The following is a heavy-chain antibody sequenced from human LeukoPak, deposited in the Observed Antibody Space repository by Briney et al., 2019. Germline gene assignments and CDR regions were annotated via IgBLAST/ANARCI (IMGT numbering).Heavy chain of an antibody. CDR3: ARVGPSGYSYGHEDY. J-gene: IGHJ4*02. Sequence: GGSLRPSCAASGFTFSSYSTNWVRQAPGKGLEWVSSISSSSSYIYYADSVKGRFTISRDNAKNSLYLQMNSLRAEDTAVYYCARVGPSGYSYGHEDYWGQGTLVTVPS. V-gene: IGHV3-21*03. CDR1: GFTFSSYS. CDR2: ISSSSSYI. D-gene: IGHD5-18*01.